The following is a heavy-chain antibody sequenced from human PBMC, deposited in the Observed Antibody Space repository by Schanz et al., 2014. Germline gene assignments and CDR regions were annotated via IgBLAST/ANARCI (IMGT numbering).Heavy chain of an antibody. J-gene: IGHJ4*02. CDR1: GFTFSSYS. Sequence: ERLVESGGGVVQPGRSLRLSCTASGFTFSSYSMNWVRQAPGKGLEWVSYVSRSTPDIYYADSVKGRFTISRDNAKNSLYLEMNSLRAEDTALYYCARDRRNADLDYWGQGTLVTVSS. D-gene: IGHD1-1*01. V-gene: IGHV3-48*01. CDR3: ARDRRNADLDY. CDR2: VSRSTPDI.